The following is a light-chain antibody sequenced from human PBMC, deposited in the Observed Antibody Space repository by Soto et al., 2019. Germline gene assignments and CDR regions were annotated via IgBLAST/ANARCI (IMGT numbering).Light chain of an antibody. CDR3: SSYTSDSSYV. Sequence: QSALTQPASVSGSPGQSITISCTGTSSDVGLYDYVSWYQQHPGKAPQLMISAVSNRPSGDSNRFSASKSGNTASLFISGLQAEDEADYYCSSYTSDSSYVFGSGTKVTVL. CDR2: AVS. V-gene: IGLV2-14*01. CDR1: SSDVGLYDY. J-gene: IGLJ1*01.